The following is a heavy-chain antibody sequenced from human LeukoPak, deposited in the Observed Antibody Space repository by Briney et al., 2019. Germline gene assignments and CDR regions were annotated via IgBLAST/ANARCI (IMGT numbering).Heavy chain of an antibody. J-gene: IGHJ4*02. CDR3: AKINSGSYTDY. V-gene: IGHV3-23*01. CDR2: ISDNGGGT. D-gene: IGHD1-26*01. CDR1: GFTFSSYA. Sequence: GGSLRLSCAASGFTFSSYAMSWVRQAPGKGLECVSLISDNGGGTYYADSVKGRFTISRDNSKNTLSLQMNSLKAEDTAVYYCAKINSGSYTDYWGQGTLVTVSS.